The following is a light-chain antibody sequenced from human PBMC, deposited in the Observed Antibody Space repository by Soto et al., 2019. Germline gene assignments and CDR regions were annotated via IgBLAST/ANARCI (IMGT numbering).Light chain of an antibody. Sequence: EIVLAQAPATLSVSPVQRATLSCRASQSISRNLAWYQQKPGQAPRLLIYDTSTRATGIPARFSGSGSGTEFTLTISSLQSEDFALYYCHQYNNWPPGTFGQGSMVDIK. V-gene: IGKV3-15*01. J-gene: IGKJ2*01. CDR2: DTS. CDR3: HQYNNWPPGT. CDR1: QSISRN.